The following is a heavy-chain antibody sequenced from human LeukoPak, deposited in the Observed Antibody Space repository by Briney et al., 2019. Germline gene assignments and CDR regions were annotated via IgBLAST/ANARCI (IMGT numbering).Heavy chain of an antibody. CDR3: AKDEQWELLGAAFDI. CDR2: ISAGGGST. Sequence: PGGSLRPSCAASGFTFSNYAMNWVRQAPGKGLEWVSAISAGGGSTYYADSVKGRFTISRDNSKNTLYLQMNSLRAEDTAVYYCAKDEQWELLGAAFDIWGQGTMVTVSS. J-gene: IGHJ3*02. D-gene: IGHD1-26*01. CDR1: GFTFSNYA. V-gene: IGHV3-23*01.